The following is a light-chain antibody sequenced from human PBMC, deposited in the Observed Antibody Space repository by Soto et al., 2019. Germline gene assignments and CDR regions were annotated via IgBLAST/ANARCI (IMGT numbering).Light chain of an antibody. Sequence: DIQMTQSPSSLSASIGDRVTITCQARHSISTYVNWYQQKPGKAPQLLIYGASSLQSGVPSRFSGRGSGTDFTLTISSPQPEDFATYYCQQSYSNPKTFGQGTKVQI. V-gene: IGKV1-39*01. J-gene: IGKJ1*01. CDR1: HSISTY. CDR3: QQSYSNPKT. CDR2: GAS.